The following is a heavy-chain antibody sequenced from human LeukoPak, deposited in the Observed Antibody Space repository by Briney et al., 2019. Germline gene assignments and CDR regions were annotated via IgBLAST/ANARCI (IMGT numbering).Heavy chain of an antibody. CDR2: INPNSGGT. D-gene: IGHD3-3*01. CDR3: ARENTIFPIDY. Sequence: GASVKVSCKASGYTFTGYYMHWLRQAPGQGLEWMGRINPNSGGTNYAQKFQGRVTMTRDTSISTAYMELSRLRSDDTAVYYCARENTIFPIDYWGQGTLVTVSS. V-gene: IGHV1-2*06. J-gene: IGHJ4*02. CDR1: GYTFTGYY.